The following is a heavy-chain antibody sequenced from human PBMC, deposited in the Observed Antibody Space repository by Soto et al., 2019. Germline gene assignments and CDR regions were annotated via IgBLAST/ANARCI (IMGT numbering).Heavy chain of an antibody. CDR1: GFTFSSYW. V-gene: IGHV3-7*05. CDR3: ARGWVTTPLSYYYYYGMDV. J-gene: IGHJ6*02. CDR2: IKQDGSEK. D-gene: IGHD4-4*01. Sequence: EVQLVESGGGLVQPGGSLRLSCAASGFTFSSYWMSWVRQAPGKGLEWVANIKQDGSEKYYVDSVKGRFTISRDNAKNSLYLQMNSLRAEDTAVYYCARGWVTTPLSYYYYYGMDVWGQGTTVTVSS.